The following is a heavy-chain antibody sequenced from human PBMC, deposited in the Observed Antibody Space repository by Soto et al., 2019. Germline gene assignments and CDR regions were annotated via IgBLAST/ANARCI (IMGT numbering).Heavy chain of an antibody. Sequence: ASVKVSCKASGCTFTSYAMHWVRQAPGQRLEWMGWINAGNGNTKYSQKFQGRVTITRYTSASTAYMELSSLRFEDTAVYYCAKSATVPAAIAYWGQGTLVTVSS. CDR2: INAGNGNT. V-gene: IGHV1-3*01. CDR1: GCTFTSYA. CDR3: AKSATVPAAIAY. D-gene: IGHD2-2*02. J-gene: IGHJ4*02.